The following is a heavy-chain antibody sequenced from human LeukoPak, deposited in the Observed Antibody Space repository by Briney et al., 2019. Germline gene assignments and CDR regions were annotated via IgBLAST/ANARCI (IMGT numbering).Heavy chain of an antibody. CDR2: IYSGGST. D-gene: IGHD2-21*02. CDR1: GFTVSSNY. Sequence: PGGSLRLSCAASGFTVSSNYMSWVRQVPGKGLEWVSGIYSGGSTNYADSVKGRFTISRDNSKNTLYLQMSSLRTEDTAVYYCARALNGVTGFDYWGQGTLVTVSS. J-gene: IGHJ4*02. CDR3: ARALNGVTGFDY. V-gene: IGHV3-66*01.